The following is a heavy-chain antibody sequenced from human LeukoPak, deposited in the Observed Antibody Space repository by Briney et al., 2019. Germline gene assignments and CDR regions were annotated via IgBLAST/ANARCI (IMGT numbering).Heavy chain of an antibody. V-gene: IGHV4-38-2*02. CDR2: IYHSGNT. J-gene: IGHJ3*02. CDR3: ARDGGNYDSSGNDAFDI. Sequence: SETLSLTCTVSGYSISTSYYWGWIRQPPGKGLEWIGSIYHSGNTYYNPSLKSRVTISVDTSKNQFSLKLNSVTAADTAVYYCARDGGNYDSSGNDAFDIWGQGTMVTVSS. CDR1: GYSISTSYY. D-gene: IGHD3-22*01.